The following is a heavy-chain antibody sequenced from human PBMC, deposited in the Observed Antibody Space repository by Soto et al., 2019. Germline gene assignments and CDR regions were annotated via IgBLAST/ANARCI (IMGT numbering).Heavy chain of an antibody. CDR2: VYYTEST. CDR3: ARSVAVAGANIDY. CDR1: GGSISGSY. J-gene: IGHJ4*02. Sequence: SGGSISGSYWSWIRQSPRKGLEWLGYVYYTESTNYSPSLRSRVSISVDTSKNEFSLRLSSVTAADTAVYFCARSVAVAGANIDYWGQGSQVTVS. D-gene: IGHD6-19*01. V-gene: IGHV4-59*01.